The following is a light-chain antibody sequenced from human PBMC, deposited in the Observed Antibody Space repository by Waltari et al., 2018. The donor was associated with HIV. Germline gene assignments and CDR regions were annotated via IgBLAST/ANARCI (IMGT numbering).Light chain of an antibody. CDR3: SSYTSSSALEVV. V-gene: IGLV2-14*01. J-gene: IGLJ3*02. CDR2: DVS. Sequence: QSALTQPASVSGSLGQSITIPCTGTSSAVGGYDHVPWYQQHPGRAPKLLIYDVSNRPSGVSNRFSGSKSGNTASLTISGLQAEDEADYHCSSYTSSSALEVVFGGGTTLTVL. CDR1: SSAVGGYDH.